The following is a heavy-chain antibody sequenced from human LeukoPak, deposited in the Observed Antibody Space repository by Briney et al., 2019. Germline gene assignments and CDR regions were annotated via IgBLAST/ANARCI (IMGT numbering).Heavy chain of an antibody. J-gene: IGHJ4*02. CDR3: ARDLRGYSYGNFDY. CDR1: SFTVNSYS. D-gene: IGHD5-18*01. V-gene: IGHV3-21*06. Sequence: PGGTLRLSCSASSFTVNSYSMNWVRQAQGKGLEWVSSISRSSTYIYYADSMKGRFTISTDDAKSSLYLQMNSLRAEDTAVYYCARDLRGYSYGNFDYWGQGTLVTVSS. CDR2: ISRSSTYI.